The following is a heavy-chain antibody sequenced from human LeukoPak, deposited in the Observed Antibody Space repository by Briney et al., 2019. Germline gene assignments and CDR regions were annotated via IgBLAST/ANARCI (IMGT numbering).Heavy chain of an antibody. CDR1: GFTFSSYW. V-gene: IGHV3-7*03. Sequence: GGSLRLSCAASGFTFSSYWMTWVRQAPGKGLEWVANIKQDGSEKYYVDSVKGRFTISRDNAKNSLYLQMNSLRAEDTALYYCAKAPTPKQYYYDSSGIRPSPFDYWGQGTLVTVSS. CDR3: AKAPTPKQYYYDSSGIRPSPFDY. J-gene: IGHJ4*02. D-gene: IGHD3-22*01. CDR2: IKQDGSEK.